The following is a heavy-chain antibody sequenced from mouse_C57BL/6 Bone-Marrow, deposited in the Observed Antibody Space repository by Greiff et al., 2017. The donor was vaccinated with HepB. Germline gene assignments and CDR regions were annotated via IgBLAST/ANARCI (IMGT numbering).Heavy chain of an antibody. CDR2: IYPGNSDT. Sequence: VQLQESGTVLARPGASVKMSCKTSGYTFTSYWMHWVKQRPGQGLEWIGAIYPGNSDTSYNQKFKGKAKLTAFTSASTAYMELSSLTNEDSAVYYCTRLGGFAYWGQGTLVTVSA. V-gene: IGHV1-5*01. CDR1: GYTFTSYW. CDR3: TRLGGFAY. J-gene: IGHJ3*01.